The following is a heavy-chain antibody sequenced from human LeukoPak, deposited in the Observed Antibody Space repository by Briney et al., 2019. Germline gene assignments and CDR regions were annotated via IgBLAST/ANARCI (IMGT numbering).Heavy chain of an antibody. J-gene: IGHJ4*02. CDR3: AKDSRSFDWSLANPDY. CDR1: GFTFTSYG. CDR2: ISYDGSNK. V-gene: IGHV3-30*18. Sequence: PGRSLRLSCPLSGFTFTSYGIRWVRQAPGKGLEWVAVISYDGSNKYYADSVKGRFTISRDNSKNTLFLQMNSLRAEDTAVYYCAKDSRSFDWSLANPDYWGQGTLVTVSS. D-gene: IGHD3-9*01.